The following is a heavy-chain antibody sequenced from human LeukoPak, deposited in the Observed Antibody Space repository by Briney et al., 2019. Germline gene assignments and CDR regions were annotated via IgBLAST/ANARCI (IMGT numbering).Heavy chain of an antibody. J-gene: IGHJ3*02. Sequence: GGSLRLSCAASGFTFSSYSMNWVRQAPGKGLEWVSYISSSSSTIYYADSVKGRFTISRDNAKNSLYLQMNSLRAEDTAVYYCARGDSGSYPRDAFDIWGQGTMVTVSS. CDR2: ISSSSSTI. V-gene: IGHV3-48*04. D-gene: IGHD1-26*01. CDR1: GFTFSSYS. CDR3: ARGDSGSYPRDAFDI.